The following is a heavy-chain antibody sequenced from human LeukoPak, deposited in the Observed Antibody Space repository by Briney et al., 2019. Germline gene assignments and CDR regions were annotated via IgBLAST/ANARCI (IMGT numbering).Heavy chain of an antibody. D-gene: IGHD1-26*01. V-gene: IGHV3-53*01. CDR1: GFTVSAHY. Sequence: PGGSLRLSCAVSGFTVSAHYMSWVRQAPGKGLECDSFLYTGGDTYYADSVKGRFTISRDNAKNSLYLQMNSLRAEDTAVYYCARDHKWELLEGAYYYYYGMDVWGQGTTVTVSS. CDR3: ARDHKWELLEGAYYYYYGMDV. CDR2: LYTGGDT. J-gene: IGHJ6*02.